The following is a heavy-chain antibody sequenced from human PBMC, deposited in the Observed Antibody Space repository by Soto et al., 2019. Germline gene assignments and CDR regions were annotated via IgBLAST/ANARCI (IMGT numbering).Heavy chain of an antibody. D-gene: IGHD3-22*01. J-gene: IGHJ3*01. Sequence: EASVKVSCKASGGTFSSYAISWVRQAPGQGLEWMGGIIPIFGTANYAQKFQGRVTITADESTSTAYMELSSLRSEDTAVYYCARGLSDYFDSSGYLWGQGTMVTVSS. CDR2: IIPIFGTA. CDR1: GGTFSSYA. CDR3: ARGLSDYFDSSGYL. V-gene: IGHV1-69*13.